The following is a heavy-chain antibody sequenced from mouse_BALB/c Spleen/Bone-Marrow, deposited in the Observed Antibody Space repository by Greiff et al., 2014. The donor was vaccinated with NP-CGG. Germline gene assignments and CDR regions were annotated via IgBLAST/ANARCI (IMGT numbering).Heavy chain of an antibody. J-gene: IGHJ3*01. CDR1: GFNIKDTY. D-gene: IGHD1-1*01. CDR2: IDPANGNT. Sequence: EVKLQESGAELVKPGASVKLSCTASGFNIKDTYMRWVKQRPEQGLEWIGRIDPANGNTKYDPNFQGKATITADTSSNTAYLQLSSLTSEDTAVYYCAIYYYGSSGFAYWGQGTLVTVSA. CDR3: AIYYYGSSGFAY. V-gene: IGHV14-3*02.